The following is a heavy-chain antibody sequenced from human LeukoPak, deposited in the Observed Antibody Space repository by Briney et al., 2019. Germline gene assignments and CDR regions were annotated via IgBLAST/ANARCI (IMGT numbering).Heavy chain of an antibody. CDR2: IYYSGST. CDR3: ARAYSSSWYYFDY. D-gene: IGHD6-13*01. Sequence: PSETLSLTCTVSGGSISSYYWSWIRQPPGKGLEWIGYIYYSGSTNYNPSLKSRVTTSVDTSKNQFSLKLSSVTAADTAVYYCARAYSSSWYYFDYWGQGTLVTVSS. CDR1: GGSISSYY. J-gene: IGHJ4*02. V-gene: IGHV4-59*01.